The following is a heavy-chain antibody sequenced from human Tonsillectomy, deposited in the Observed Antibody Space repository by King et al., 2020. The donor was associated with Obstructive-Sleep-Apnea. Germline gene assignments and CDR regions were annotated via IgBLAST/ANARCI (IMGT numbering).Heavy chain of an antibody. CDR3: ARGLTVAGYYYYAMDV. V-gene: IGHV3-13*05. CDR2: IDTAGDP. J-gene: IGHJ6*02. D-gene: IGHD6-19*01. CDR1: GFTFSTYD. Sequence: VQLVQSGGGVVQPGRSLRLSCAASGFTFSTYDMHWVRQVTGKGLEWVSTIDTAGDPYYPGSVKGRFTISRDNAKNSLYLQMNSLRAGDTAVYFCARGLTVAGYYYYAMDVWGQGTTVTVSS.